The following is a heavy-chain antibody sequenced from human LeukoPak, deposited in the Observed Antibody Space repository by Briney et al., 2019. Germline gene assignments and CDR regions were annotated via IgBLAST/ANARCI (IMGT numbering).Heavy chain of an antibody. CDR2: ISSNGGST. CDR3: VKGRGIAVTSLDY. J-gene: IGHJ4*02. CDR1: GFIFSNYA. D-gene: IGHD6-19*01. V-gene: IGHV3-64D*06. Sequence: GGSLILSCSASGFIFSNYAMHWVRQAPGKGLEYVSAISSNGGSTYYADSVKGRLTISRDSSKNTLYLQMSSLRAEDTAVYYCVKGRGIAVTSLDYWGQGTLVTVSS.